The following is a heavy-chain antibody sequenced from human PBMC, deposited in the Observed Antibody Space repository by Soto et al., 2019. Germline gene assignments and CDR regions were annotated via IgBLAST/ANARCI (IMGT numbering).Heavy chain of an antibody. Sequence: QVQLVQSGAEVKKPGASVKVSCKASGYTFTSYYMHWVRQAPGQGLEWMGIINPSGGSTSYAQKLQGRVTMTRDTCTSKGYMELSSLRSEDTAVYYCARDIEGLRFLEWPLGATPYYYYYMDVWGKGTTVTVSS. CDR3: ARDIEGLRFLEWPLGATPYYYYYMDV. CDR1: GYTFTSYY. V-gene: IGHV1-46*03. J-gene: IGHJ6*03. D-gene: IGHD3-3*01. CDR2: INPSGGST.